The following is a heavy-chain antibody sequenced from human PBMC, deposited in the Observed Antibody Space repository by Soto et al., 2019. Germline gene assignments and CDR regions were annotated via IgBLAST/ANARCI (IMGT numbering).Heavy chain of an antibody. CDR1: GYSFTSYW. J-gene: IGHJ3*02. CDR2: IYPGDSDT. D-gene: IGHD6-6*01. Sequence: GESLKISCKGSGYSFTSYWIGWVRQMPGKGLEWMGIIYPGDSDTRYSPSFQGQVTISADKSISTAYLQWSSLKASDTAMYYCASQDPNSSSSGNDAFDIWGQGTMVTVSS. V-gene: IGHV5-51*01. CDR3: ASQDPNSSSSGNDAFDI.